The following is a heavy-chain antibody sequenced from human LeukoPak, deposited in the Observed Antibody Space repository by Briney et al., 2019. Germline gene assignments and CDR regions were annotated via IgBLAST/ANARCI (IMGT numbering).Heavy chain of an antibody. CDR2: IYYSGST. CDR3: ARRELGYSSSLGY. J-gene: IGHJ4*02. Sequence: PSETLSLACTVSGGSISSGDYYWSWIRQPPGKGVEWIGYIYYSGSTYYNPSLKSRVTISVDTSKNQFSLKLSSVTAADTAVYYCARRELGYSSSLGYWGQGTLVTVSS. CDR1: GGSISSGDYY. V-gene: IGHV4-30-4*08. D-gene: IGHD6-6*01.